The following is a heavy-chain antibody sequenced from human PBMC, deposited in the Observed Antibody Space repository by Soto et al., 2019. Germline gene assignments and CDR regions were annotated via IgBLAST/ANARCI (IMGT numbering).Heavy chain of an antibody. CDR2: IYYSGST. Sequence: SETLTLTCTVSGGSISSGGYYWSWIRQHPGKGLEWIGYIYYSGSTYYNPSLKSRVTISVDTSKNQFSLKLSSVTAADTAVYYCARSIAARRHLPYGMDVWGQGTTVTVSS. J-gene: IGHJ6*02. CDR1: GGSISSGGYY. V-gene: IGHV4-31*02. CDR3: ARSIAARRHLPYGMDV. D-gene: IGHD6-6*01.